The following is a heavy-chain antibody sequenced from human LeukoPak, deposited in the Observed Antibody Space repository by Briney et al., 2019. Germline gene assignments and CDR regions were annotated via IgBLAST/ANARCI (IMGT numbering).Heavy chain of an antibody. Sequence: PGGSLRLSCAASGFTFSSYGMHWVRQAPGKGLEWVAFIRYDGSNKYYADSVKGRFTISRDNSKNTLYLQMNRLRAEDTAVYYCAKGPTPSTVYFDYWGQGTLVTVSS. CDR1: GFTFSSYG. V-gene: IGHV3-30*02. CDR3: AKGPTPSTVYFDY. CDR2: IRYDGSNK. D-gene: IGHD4-17*01. J-gene: IGHJ4*02.